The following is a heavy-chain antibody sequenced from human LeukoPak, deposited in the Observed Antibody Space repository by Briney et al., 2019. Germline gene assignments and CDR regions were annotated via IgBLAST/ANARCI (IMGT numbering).Heavy chain of an antibody. CDR1: EYSFPNYC. CDR2: IYPGDSDT. Sequence: GESLKISCKHSEYSFPNYCIGWVRQMPGEGLEWMGIIYPGDSDTRYSPSFQGQVTISADKSISTAYLQWSSLKASDTAMYYCARAGTYGDRSFDYWGQGTLVTVSS. D-gene: IGHD4-17*01. J-gene: IGHJ4*02. V-gene: IGHV5-51*01. CDR3: ARAGTYGDRSFDY.